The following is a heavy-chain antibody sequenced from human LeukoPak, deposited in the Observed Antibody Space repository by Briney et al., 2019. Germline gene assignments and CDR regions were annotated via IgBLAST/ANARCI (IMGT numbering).Heavy chain of an antibody. V-gene: IGHV4-34*01. D-gene: IGHD3-3*01. CDR2: INHSGST. J-gene: IGHJ5*02. Sequence: SETLSLTCTVSGVSISSYYWSWLRQPAGKGLEWIGEINHSGSTNYNPSLKSRVTISVDTSKNQFSLKLSSVPAADTAVYYCARAGITIFGVVILTHNWFDPRGQGTLGTVSS. CDR1: GVSISSYY. CDR3: ARAGITIFGVVILTHNWFDP.